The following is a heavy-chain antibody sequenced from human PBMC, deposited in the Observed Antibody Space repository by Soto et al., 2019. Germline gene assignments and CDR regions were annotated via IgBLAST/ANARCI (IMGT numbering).Heavy chain of an antibody. J-gene: IGHJ4*02. V-gene: IGHV3-74*01. CDR1: GLTFSSYW. CDR2: INSDGSST. D-gene: IGHD4-17*01. Sequence: EVQLVESGGGLVQPGGSLRLSCAASGLTFSSYWMHWVRQAPGKGLVWVSRINSDGSSTSYADSVKGRFTISRDNGTNTPEPQMNSLRAEDAAVYSCALSHPVTTDYWGQGAVGTVSS. CDR3: ALSHPVTTDY.